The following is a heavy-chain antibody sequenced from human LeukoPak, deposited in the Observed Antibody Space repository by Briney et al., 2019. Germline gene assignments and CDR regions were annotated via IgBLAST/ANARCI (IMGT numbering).Heavy chain of an antibody. J-gene: IGHJ5*02. Sequence: PSETLSLTCSVSGGSISSGGYYWSWIRQHPGKGLEWIGYIYYSGSTYYNPSLKSRVTISLDTSKNQFSLKLSSVTAADTAVYYCARAQVVIPAAQINWFDPWGQGTLVTVSS. V-gene: IGHV4-31*03. CDR2: IYYSGST. CDR1: GGSISSGGYY. D-gene: IGHD2-2*01. CDR3: ARAQVVIPAAQINWFDP.